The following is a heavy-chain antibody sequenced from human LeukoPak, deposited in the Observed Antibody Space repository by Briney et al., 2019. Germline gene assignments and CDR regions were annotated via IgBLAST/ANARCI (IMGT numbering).Heavy chain of an antibody. D-gene: IGHD3-10*01. Sequence: SVKVSCKASGGTFSSYAISWVRQAPGQGLEWMGGIIPIFGTANYAQKFQGRVTITADESTSTAYMELSSLRSEDTAVYYCASSYSHYYYYYGMDVWGQGTTVTVSS. V-gene: IGHV1-69*13. CDR3: ASSYSHYYYYYGMDV. J-gene: IGHJ6*02. CDR2: IIPIFGTA. CDR1: GGTFSSYA.